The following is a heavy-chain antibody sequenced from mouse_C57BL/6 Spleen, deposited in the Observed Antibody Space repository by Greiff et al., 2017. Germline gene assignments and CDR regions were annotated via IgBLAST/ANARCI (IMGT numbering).Heavy chain of an antibody. V-gene: IGHV7-3*01. CDR3: ARSYGSTYFDY. D-gene: IGHD1-1*01. J-gene: IGHJ2*01. CDR2: IRNKANGYTT. CDR1: GFTFTDYY. Sequence: EVQLVESGGGLVQPGGSLSLSCAASGFTFTDYYMSWVRQPPGKALAWLGFIRNKANGYTTEYSASVKGRFTISRDNSQSILYLQMNALRAEDSATYYCARSYGSTYFDYWGQGTTLTVSS.